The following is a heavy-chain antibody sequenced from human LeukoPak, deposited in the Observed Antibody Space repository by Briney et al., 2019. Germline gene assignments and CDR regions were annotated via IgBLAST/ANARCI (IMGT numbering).Heavy chain of an antibody. CDR1: GGTFSSYA. CDR2: IIPIFGTA. Sequence: PGASVKVSCKASGGTFSSYAISWVRQAPGQGLEWMGRIIPIFGTANYAQKFQGRVTITTDESTSTAYMELSSLRSEDTAVYYCARDQRRYDYVWGSYFGFDYWGQGTLVTVSS. D-gene: IGHD3-16*01. CDR3: ARDQRRYDYVWGSYFGFDY. J-gene: IGHJ4*02. V-gene: IGHV1-69*05.